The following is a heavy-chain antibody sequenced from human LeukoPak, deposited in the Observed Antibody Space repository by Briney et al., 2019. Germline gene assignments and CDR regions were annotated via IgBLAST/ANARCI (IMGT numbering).Heavy chain of an antibody. CDR2: LSGSGGST. J-gene: IGHJ6*03. CDR3: AKSGLTTSYNYYYMDV. CDR1: RFTFSSYA. V-gene: IGHV3-23*01. Sequence: PGGSLRLSCAASRFTFSSYAMTWVRQAPGKGLKWVSALSGSGGSTYYADSVKGRFTISRDNSRNTLYLQMNSLRAEDTAVYYCAKSGLTTSYNYYYMDVWGKGTTVTVSS. D-gene: IGHD6-25*01.